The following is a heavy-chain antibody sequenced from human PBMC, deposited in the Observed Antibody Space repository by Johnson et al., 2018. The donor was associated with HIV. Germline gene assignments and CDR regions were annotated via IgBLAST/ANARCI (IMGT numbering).Heavy chain of an antibody. Sequence: VQLVESGGGLVQPGGSLRLSCEASGFTVSINYMTWVRQAPGKGLEWVANIKQDGSEKHYVDSLKVRFTISRDNAKNSLYLQMNTLRADDTAVDYCARAFEVGPSERVVDGFDIWGQGTMVTVSS. CDR2: IKQDGSEK. CDR1: GFTVSINY. D-gene: IGHD3-3*01. V-gene: IGHV3-7*05. CDR3: ARAFEVGPSERVVDGFDI. J-gene: IGHJ3*02.